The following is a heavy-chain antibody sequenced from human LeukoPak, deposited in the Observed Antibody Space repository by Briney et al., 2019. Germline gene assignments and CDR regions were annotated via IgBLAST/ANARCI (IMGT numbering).Heavy chain of an antibody. CDR3: ARFVDIVATIGYMDV. CDR2: IYYSGST. Sequence: SETLSLTCTVSGGSISSYYWSWIRQPPGKGLEWIGYIYYSGSTNYNPSLKSRVTISVDTSKNQFSLKLSSVTAADTAVCYCARFVDIVATIGYMDVWGKGTTVTISS. V-gene: IGHV4-59*01. CDR1: GGSISSYY. D-gene: IGHD5-12*01. J-gene: IGHJ6*03.